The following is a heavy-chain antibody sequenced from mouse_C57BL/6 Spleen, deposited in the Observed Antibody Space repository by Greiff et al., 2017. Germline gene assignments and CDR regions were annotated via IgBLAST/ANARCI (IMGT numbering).Heavy chain of an antibody. J-gene: IGHJ3*01. Sequence: QVQLQQPGAELVKPGASVKVSCKASGYTFTSYWMHWVKQRPGQGLEWIGRIHPSDSDTNYNQKFKGKATLTVDKSSSTAYLQLSSLTSEDSAVYYCAAFITTVLATPAWFAYWGQGTLVTVSA. D-gene: IGHD1-1*01. V-gene: IGHV1-74*01. CDR3: AAFITTVLATPAWFAY. CDR2: IHPSDSDT. CDR1: GYTFTSYW.